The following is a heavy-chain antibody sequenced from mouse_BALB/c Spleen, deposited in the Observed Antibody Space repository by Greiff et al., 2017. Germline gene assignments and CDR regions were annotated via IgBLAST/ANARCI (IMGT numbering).Heavy chain of an antibody. Sequence: VQLQQSGAELAKPGASVKMSCKASGYTFTSYWMHWVKQRPGQGLEWIGYINPSTGYTEYNQKFKDKATLTADKSSSTAYMQLSSLTSEDSAVYYCARPDYYGSSYGYFDVWGAGTTVTVSS. CDR1: GYTFTSYW. V-gene: IGHV1-7*01. D-gene: IGHD1-1*01. CDR2: INPSTGYT. J-gene: IGHJ1*01. CDR3: ARPDYYGSSYGYFDV.